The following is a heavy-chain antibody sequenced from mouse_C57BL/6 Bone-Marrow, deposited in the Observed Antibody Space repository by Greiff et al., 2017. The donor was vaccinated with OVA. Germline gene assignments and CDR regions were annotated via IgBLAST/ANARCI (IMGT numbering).Heavy chain of an antibody. Sequence: VQLLQSGAELVRPGASVKLSCTASGFNIKDDYMHWVKQRPEQGLEWIGWIDPENGDTEYASKFQGETTITADTSPNTAHLQLGSLTSEDTAVYYCTRIYFCGQGTALTVSS. CDR2: IDPENGDT. CDR3: TRIYF. CDR1: GFNIKDDY. J-gene: IGHJ2*01. V-gene: IGHV14-4*01.